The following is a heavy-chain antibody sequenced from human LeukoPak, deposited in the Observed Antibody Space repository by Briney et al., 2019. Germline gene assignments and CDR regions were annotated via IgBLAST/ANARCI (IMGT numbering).Heavy chain of an antibody. CDR2: ISASGGTP. D-gene: IGHD1-26*01. J-gene: IGHJ2*01. CDR1: GFTFSNYA. Sequence: TGGSLRLSCAASGFTFSNYAMSWVRQAPGKGLEWVSGISASGGTPNYADSVKGRFTISRDNSKSTLYLQMNSLRAEDTALYYCARDLGSGRYWYFDLWGRGTLVTVS. CDR3: ARDLGSGRYWYFDL. V-gene: IGHV3-23*01.